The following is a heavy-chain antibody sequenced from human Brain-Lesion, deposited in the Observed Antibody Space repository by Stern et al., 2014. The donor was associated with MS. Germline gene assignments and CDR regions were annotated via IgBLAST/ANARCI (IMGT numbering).Heavy chain of an antibody. CDR1: GYTLTELS. CDR3: ATLSPGAGGNYYRHFDY. CDR2: FDPEDGET. Sequence: QVQLVESGAEVKKPGASVKVSCKVSGYTLTELSMRWVRQAPRKGIEWMGGFDPEDGETIYAQKFQGRVTITQDTSTDKDYMETNSLSSEDTAVYYCATLSPGAGGNYYRHFDYWGQGTLVTVSS. V-gene: IGHV1-24*01. D-gene: IGHD1-26*01. J-gene: IGHJ4*02.